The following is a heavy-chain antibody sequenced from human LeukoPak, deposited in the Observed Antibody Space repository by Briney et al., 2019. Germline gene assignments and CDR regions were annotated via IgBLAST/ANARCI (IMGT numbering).Heavy chain of an antibody. CDR1: GYTFTGYY. Sequence: ASVKVSCKASGYTFTGYYMHWVRQAPGQGLEWMGWMNPNSGNTGYAQKFQGRVTMTRNTSISTAYMELSSLRSEDTAVYYCARGGIVVAGPYYYYYMDVWGKGTTVTVSS. CDR2: MNPNSGNT. D-gene: IGHD2-2*01. V-gene: IGHV1-8*02. CDR3: ARGGIVVAGPYYYYYMDV. J-gene: IGHJ6*03.